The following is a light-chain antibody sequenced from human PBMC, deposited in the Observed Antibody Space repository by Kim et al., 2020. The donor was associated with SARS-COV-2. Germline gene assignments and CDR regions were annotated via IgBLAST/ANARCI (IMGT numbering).Light chain of an antibody. Sequence: SASVGARVTITCRASQSISSWLAWYQQKPGKAPKRLVYKAASLESGVPSRFSGGGSGTEFTLTISSLQPDDFATYYCQQYNSYWTFGQGTKVEIK. V-gene: IGKV1-5*03. CDR3: QQYNSYWT. CDR1: QSISSW. CDR2: KAA. J-gene: IGKJ1*01.